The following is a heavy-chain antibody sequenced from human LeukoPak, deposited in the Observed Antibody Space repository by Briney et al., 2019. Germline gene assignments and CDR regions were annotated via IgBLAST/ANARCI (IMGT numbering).Heavy chain of an antibody. D-gene: IGHD3-22*01. Sequence: GGSLRLSCAASGFTFSSYAMSWVRQAPGKGLEWVSAISGSGGSTYYADSVKGRFTISRDNSKNTLYLQMNSLRAEDTAVYYCAKDRRRFKAFTMIVVVNDAFDIWGQGTMATVSS. CDR3: AKDRRRFKAFTMIVVVNDAFDI. CDR2: ISGSGGST. V-gene: IGHV3-23*01. CDR1: GFTFSSYA. J-gene: IGHJ3*02.